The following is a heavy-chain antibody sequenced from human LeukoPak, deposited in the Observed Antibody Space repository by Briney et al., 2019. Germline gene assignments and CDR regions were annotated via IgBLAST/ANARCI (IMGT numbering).Heavy chain of an antibody. CDR1: GGSISSSSYY. J-gene: IGHJ4*02. Sequence: SPSETLSLTCTVSGGSISSSSYYWGWIRQPPGKGLEWIGSIYYSGSTYYNPSLKSRVTISVDTSKNQFSLKLSSVTAADTAVYYCARPFGCSGGSCSGYFDYWGQGTLVTVSS. V-gene: IGHV4-39*07. D-gene: IGHD2-15*01. CDR2: IYYSGST. CDR3: ARPFGCSGGSCSGYFDY.